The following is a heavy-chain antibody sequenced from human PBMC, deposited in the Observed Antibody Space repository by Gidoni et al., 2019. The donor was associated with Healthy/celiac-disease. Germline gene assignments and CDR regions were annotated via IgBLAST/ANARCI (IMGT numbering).Heavy chain of an antibody. J-gene: IGHJ4*02. D-gene: IGHD2-8*02. CDR1: GYTFTSYD. CDR2: MNPNSGNT. CDR3: ARVIHRGTRILYWVGGKHEFDY. Sequence: QVQLVQSGAEVKKPGASVKVSCKASGYTFTSYDINWVRQATGQGLEWMGWMNPNSGNTGYAQKFQGRVTMTRNTSISTAYMELSSLRSEDTAVYYCARVIHRGTRILYWVGGKHEFDYWGQGTLVTVSS. V-gene: IGHV1-8*01.